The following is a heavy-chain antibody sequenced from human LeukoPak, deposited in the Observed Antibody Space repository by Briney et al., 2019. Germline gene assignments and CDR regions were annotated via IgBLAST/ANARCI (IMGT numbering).Heavy chain of an antibody. CDR2: IYYSGST. J-gene: IGHJ3*02. CDR1: GGSISSSSYY. V-gene: IGHV4-39*07. Sequence: PSETLSLTCTVSGGSISSSSYYWGWLRQPPGKGLEWIGSIYYSGSTYYNPSLKSRVTISVDTSKNQFSLKLSSVTAADTAVYYCARMGEIAARPNDAFDIWGQGTMVTVSS. CDR3: ARMGEIAARPNDAFDI. D-gene: IGHD6-25*01.